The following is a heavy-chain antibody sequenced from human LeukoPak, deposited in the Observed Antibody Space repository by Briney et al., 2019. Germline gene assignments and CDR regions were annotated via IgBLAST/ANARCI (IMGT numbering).Heavy chain of an antibody. CDR1: GFTVSSNY. J-gene: IGHJ6*02. CDR2: IYSGGST. V-gene: IGHV3-66*02. CDR3: AREVADYYYGMDV. D-gene: IGHD2-15*01. Sequence: GGSLRFSCAASGFTVSSNYMRWVRQAPGKGLERVSVIYSGGSTYYADSVKGRFTISRDNSKNTLYLQMNSLRAEDTAVYYCAREVADYYYGMDVWGQGTTVTVSS.